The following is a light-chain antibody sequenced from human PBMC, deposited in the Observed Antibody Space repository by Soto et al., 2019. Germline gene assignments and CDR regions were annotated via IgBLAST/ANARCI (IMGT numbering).Light chain of an antibody. J-gene: IGKJ2*01. CDR1: QSISSY. Sequence: DIQMTQSAASLSASVGDRVTITCRASQSISSYLNWYQQKPGKAPKLLMYAASSLQSGVPSRFSGSGSGTDFTLTISSLQPEDFATYYCQQSYSTPRTFGQGTKLEIK. CDR2: AAS. CDR3: QQSYSTPRT. V-gene: IGKV1-39*01.